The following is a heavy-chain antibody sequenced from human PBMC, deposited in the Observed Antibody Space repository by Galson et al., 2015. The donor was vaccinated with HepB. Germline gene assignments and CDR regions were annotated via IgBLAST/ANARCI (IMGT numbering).Heavy chain of an antibody. Sequence: SLRLSCAASGFTFSSYAMSWVRQAPGKGLEWVSTISGSGGSTYYADSVKGRFTISRDNSKNTLYLQMNSLRAEDTAVYYCAKVESYYGSGSYLSYWGQGTLVTVSS. CDR3: AKVESYYGSGSYLSY. D-gene: IGHD3-10*01. CDR2: ISGSGGST. CDR1: GFTFSSYA. V-gene: IGHV3-23*01. J-gene: IGHJ4*02.